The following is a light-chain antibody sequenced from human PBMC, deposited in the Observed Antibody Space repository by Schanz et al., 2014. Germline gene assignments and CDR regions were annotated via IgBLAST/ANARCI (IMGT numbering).Light chain of an antibody. CDR3: QQYYSIPLT. CDR2: EVS. Sequence: DIVMTQSPLSLPVTPGQPASISCKSSQSLLNSDGKTFLYWYLQKTGQPPQLLIYEVSKRFSGVSDRFSGSGSGTDFTLTITSLQAEDVAVYYCQQYYSIPLTFGGGTKVEIK. V-gene: IGKV2D-29*01. J-gene: IGKJ4*01. CDR1: QSLLNSDGKTF.